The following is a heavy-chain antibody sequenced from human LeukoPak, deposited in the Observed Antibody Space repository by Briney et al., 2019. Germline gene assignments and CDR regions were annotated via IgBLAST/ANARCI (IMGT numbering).Heavy chain of an antibody. V-gene: IGHV4-4*07. D-gene: IGHD6-6*01. CDR2: IYTSGST. CDR1: GGSISGYY. Sequence: SETLSLTCTVSGGSISGYYWSWIRQPAGKGLEWIGRIYTSGSTNYNPSLKSRVTMSVDSSKNQFSLKLTSVTAADTAVYYCARSIASLSSYYYYGMDVWGQGTTVTVSS. CDR3: ARSIASLSSYYYYGMDV. J-gene: IGHJ6*02.